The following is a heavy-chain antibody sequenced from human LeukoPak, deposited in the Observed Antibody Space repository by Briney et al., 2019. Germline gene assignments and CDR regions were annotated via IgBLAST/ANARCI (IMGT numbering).Heavy chain of an antibody. Sequence: GASVKVSCKASGYTFTNYGISWVRQAPGQGLEWMAWISAYNGNTNYAQKFQGRVTMTTDTPTSTAYMELRSLRSDDTAVYYCARDRRPSDYYYYMDVWGKGTTVTVSS. CDR2: ISAYNGNT. CDR3: ARDRRPSDYYYYMDV. D-gene: IGHD3-10*01. V-gene: IGHV1-18*01. J-gene: IGHJ6*03. CDR1: GYTFTNYG.